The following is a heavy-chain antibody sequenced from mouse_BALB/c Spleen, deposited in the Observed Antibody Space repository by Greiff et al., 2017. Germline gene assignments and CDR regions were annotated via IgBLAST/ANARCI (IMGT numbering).Heavy chain of an antibody. CDR1: GFNIKDYY. V-gene: IGHV14-1*02. CDR3: ASYHYYAMDY. J-gene: IGHJ4*01. Sequence: EVKLMESGAELVRPGALVKLSCKASGFNIKDYYMHWVKQRPEQGLEWIGWIDPENGNTIYDPKFQGKASITADTSSNTAYLQLSSLTSEDTAVYYCASYHYYAMDYWGQGTSVTVSS. CDR2: IDPENGNT.